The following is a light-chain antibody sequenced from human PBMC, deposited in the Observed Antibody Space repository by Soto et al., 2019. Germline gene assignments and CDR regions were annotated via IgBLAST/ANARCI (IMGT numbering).Light chain of an antibody. V-gene: IGKV1-33*01. J-gene: IGKJ4*01. CDR3: QQYDNLPLT. CDR1: QDISKY. Sequence: DIQMTQSPSSLSASVGDRVTITCQACQDISKYLNWYQQKPRKAPKLLIYEASNLERGVPSRISRSGSGTDFTFTISSLQPEDTATYYCQQYDNLPLTFGGGTKVDIK. CDR2: EAS.